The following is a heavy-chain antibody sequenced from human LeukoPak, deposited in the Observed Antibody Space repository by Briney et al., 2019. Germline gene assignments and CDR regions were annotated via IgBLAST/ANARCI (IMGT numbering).Heavy chain of an antibody. Sequence: GRSQRLSCAASGFTFSSYGMHWVRQAPGKGLEWVAVIWYDGSNKYYADSVKGRFTISRDNSKNTLYLQMNSLRAEDTAVYYCARRGDCSSTSCLYFDYWGQGTLVTVSS. CDR1: GFTFSSYG. D-gene: IGHD2-2*01. CDR3: ARRGDCSSTSCLYFDY. CDR2: IWYDGSNK. J-gene: IGHJ4*02. V-gene: IGHV3-33*01.